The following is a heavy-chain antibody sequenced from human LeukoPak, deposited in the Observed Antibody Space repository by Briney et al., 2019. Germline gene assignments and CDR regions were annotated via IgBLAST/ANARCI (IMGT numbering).Heavy chain of an antibody. CDR1: GGTFSSYA. CDR2: IIPIFGTA. D-gene: IGHD2-2*01. V-gene: IGHV1-69*01. J-gene: IGHJ6*04. Sequence: GASAKVSCKASGGTFSSYAISWVRQAPGQGLEWMGGIIPIFGTANYAQKFQGRVTITADESTSTAYMELSSLRSEDTAVYYCAGDIVVVPAASGMDVWGKGTTVTVSS. CDR3: AGDIVVVPAASGMDV.